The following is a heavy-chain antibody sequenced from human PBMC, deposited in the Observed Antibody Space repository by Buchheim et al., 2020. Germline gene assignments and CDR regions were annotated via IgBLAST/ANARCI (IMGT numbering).Heavy chain of an antibody. CDR2: ISASNDYT. D-gene: IGHD1-26*01. CDR3: ARVNSGTYPDLDY. Sequence: QVQLVQSGVEVKKPGASVKVSCKASGYTFLSYGVSWVRQAPGQGLEWLGWISASNDYTNYAQQLQGRVTMTTDTSTSTAYMELRGLRSDDTAVYYCARVNSGTYPDLDYWGQGTL. V-gene: IGHV1-18*01. CDR1: GYTFLSYG. J-gene: IGHJ4*02.